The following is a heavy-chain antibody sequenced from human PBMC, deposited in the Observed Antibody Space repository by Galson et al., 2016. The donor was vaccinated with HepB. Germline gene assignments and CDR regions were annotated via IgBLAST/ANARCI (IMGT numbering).Heavy chain of an antibody. CDR3: ATTSGTVTTFRYFDL. CDR1: GITFSDHY. D-gene: IGHD4-17*01. V-gene: IGHV3-72*01. J-gene: IGHJ2*01. Sequence: SLRLSCAASGITFSDHYMDWVRQAPGKGLEWVGRTRNNANSYTTEYAASVKGRFTISRDDSKKSLYLQMNSLKTEDTAVYYCATTSGTVTTFRYFDLWGRGTLVTVSS. CDR2: TRNNANSYTT.